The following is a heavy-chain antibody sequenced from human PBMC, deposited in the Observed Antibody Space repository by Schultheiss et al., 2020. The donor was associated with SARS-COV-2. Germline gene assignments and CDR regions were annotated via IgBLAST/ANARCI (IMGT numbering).Heavy chain of an antibody. CDR3: AREKVVITAAGLDY. V-gene: IGHV3-30-3*01. CDR2: ISYDGSNK. D-gene: IGHD2-15*01. Sequence: GESLKISCAASGFTFSSYAMHWVRQAPGKGLEWVAVISYDGSNKYYADSVKGRFTISRDNSKNTLFLQLNSLRREDTAVYYCAREKVVITAAGLDYWGQGTLVTVSS. CDR1: GFTFSSYA. J-gene: IGHJ4*02.